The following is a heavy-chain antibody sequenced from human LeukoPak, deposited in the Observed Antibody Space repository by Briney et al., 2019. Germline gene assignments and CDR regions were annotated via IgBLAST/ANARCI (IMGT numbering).Heavy chain of an antibody. CDR3: ARVQLSGDYTSGADY. Sequence: GGALRLSCAASGCTFSSYSMNWVRQAPGKGLEGVSSSSSSSSYIYYADSVKGRFTISRDNAKNSLYLQMNSLRAEDTAVYYCARVQLSGDYTSGADYWGQGTLVTVSS. D-gene: IGHD4-17*01. J-gene: IGHJ4*02. V-gene: IGHV3-21*01. CDR2: SSSSSSYI. CDR1: GCTFSSYS.